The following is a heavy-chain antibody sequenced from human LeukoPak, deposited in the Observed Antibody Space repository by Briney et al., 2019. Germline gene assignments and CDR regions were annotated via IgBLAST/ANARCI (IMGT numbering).Heavy chain of an antibody. D-gene: IGHD6-13*01. V-gene: IGHV4-39*01. Sequence: PSEILSLTCAVSGVSISSSSYYWVWSRPPPGKGLEWIGSIYYSGSTYYNPSLKRRVTISVNTSKNQYPLKMSLVTAADTVVYYCARRGGIAAAGTEDYWGQGTLVTVSS. J-gene: IGHJ4*01. CDR2: IYYSGST. CDR3: ARRGGIAAAGTEDY. CDR1: GVSISSSSYY.